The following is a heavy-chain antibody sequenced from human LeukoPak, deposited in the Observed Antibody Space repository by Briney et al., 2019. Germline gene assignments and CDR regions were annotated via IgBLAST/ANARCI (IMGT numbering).Heavy chain of an antibody. J-gene: IGHJ6*03. CDR3: ARRRNEYSSSWYEDYYYYYMDV. V-gene: IGHV4-39*07. Sequence: SETLSLTCTVSGGSISSSSYYWGWIRQPPGKGLEWIGEINHSGSTNYNPSLKSRVTISVDTSKNQFSLKLSSVTAADTAVYYCARRRNEYSSSWYEDYYYYYMDVWGKGTTVTISS. D-gene: IGHD6-13*01. CDR2: INHSGST. CDR1: GGSISSSSYY.